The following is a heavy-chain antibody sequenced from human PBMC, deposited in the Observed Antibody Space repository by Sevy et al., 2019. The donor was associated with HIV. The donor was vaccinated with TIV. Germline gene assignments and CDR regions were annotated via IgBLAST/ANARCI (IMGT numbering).Heavy chain of an antibody. CDR2: IQYDGNDK. Sequence: GFLRLSCAASRFIFNDYGMHWVRQAPGKGLEWVAFIQYDGNDKYYADSMRGRFTISRDNSKNMLFLQMNSLRSEDTAMYYCAKNTAAAGAGGFDYWGQGTLVTVSS. D-gene: IGHD6-13*01. CDR3: AKNTAAAGAGGFDY. CDR1: RFIFNDYG. J-gene: IGHJ4*02. V-gene: IGHV3-30*02.